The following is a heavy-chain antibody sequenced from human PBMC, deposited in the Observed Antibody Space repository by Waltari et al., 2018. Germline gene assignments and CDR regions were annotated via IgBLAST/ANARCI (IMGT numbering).Heavy chain of an antibody. J-gene: IGHJ4*02. D-gene: IGHD3-16*01. V-gene: IGHV3-53*01. CDR1: GFNMRTNY. Sequence: DVRLAESGGGFIRPGGSLRLSCVASGFNMRTNYISWVRQAPDRGRGGVSGLSEDGETHYAGSVKGRFTISRDISRNTLYLRMDSVKVEDTATYFCVRDEVLAGTFGGRILPAVDQWGQGTLVFVSS. CDR3: VRDEVLAGTFGGRILPAVDQ. CDR2: LSEDGET.